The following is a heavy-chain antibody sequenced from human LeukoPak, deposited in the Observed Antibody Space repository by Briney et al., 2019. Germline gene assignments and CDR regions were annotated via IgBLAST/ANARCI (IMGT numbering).Heavy chain of an antibody. D-gene: IGHD6-13*01. CDR1: GGSISSSNW. V-gene: IGHV4-4*02. CDR3: ARGYSTPRGDALNAFDI. Sequence: SETLSLTCAVSGGSISSSNWWSWVRQPPGKGLEWIGEIYHSGSTNYNPSLKSRVTISVDKSKNQFSLKLSSVTAADTAAYYCARGYSTPRGDALNAFDIWGQGTMVTVSS. J-gene: IGHJ3*02. CDR2: IYHSGST.